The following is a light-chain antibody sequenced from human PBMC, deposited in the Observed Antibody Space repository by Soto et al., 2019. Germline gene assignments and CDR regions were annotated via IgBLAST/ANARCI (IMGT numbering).Light chain of an antibody. Sequence: QSALTQPASVSGSPGQSITISCTGSSSDIGGYKYVSWYQQHPDKAPKLLIYEVSNRPSGISYRFSGSKSDNTASLTISGLQAEDEAEYYCSSYTNRGPYVVFGGGTQLTGL. CDR2: EVS. V-gene: IGLV2-14*01. CDR1: SSDIGGYKY. CDR3: SSYTNRGPYVV. J-gene: IGLJ2*01.